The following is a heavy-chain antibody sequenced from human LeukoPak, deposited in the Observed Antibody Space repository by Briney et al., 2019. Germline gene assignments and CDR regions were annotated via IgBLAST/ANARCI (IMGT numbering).Heavy chain of an antibody. CDR2: ISGSGGST. CDR1: GFTFSSYA. J-gene: IGHJ4*02. V-gene: IGHV3-23*01. D-gene: IGHD2-15*01. CDR3: AKDVTPSVVVAASFFDY. Sequence: GGSLRLSCAASGFTFSSYAMSWVRQAPGKGLEWVSGISGSGGSTYYADSVKGRFTISRDNSKNTLYLQMNSLRAEDTAVYYCAKDVTPSVVVAASFFDYWGQGTLVTVSS.